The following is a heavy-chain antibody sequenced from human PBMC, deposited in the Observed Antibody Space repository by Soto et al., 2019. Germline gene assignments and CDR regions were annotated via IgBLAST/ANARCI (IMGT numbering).Heavy chain of an antibody. CDR1: GYTLTDLS. J-gene: IGHJ3*02. CDR2: IDPEDGNT. CDR3: ARGSSSEVFVGQRDDAFDI. V-gene: IGHV1-24*01. D-gene: IGHD3-22*01. Sequence: ASVKVSCKVSGYTLTDLSMHWVRQAPGKGLEWMGGIDPEDGNTIYAQKFQGRVTMTTDTSTSTAYMELRSLRSDDTAVYYCARGSSSEVFVGQRDDAFDIWGQGTMVTVSS.